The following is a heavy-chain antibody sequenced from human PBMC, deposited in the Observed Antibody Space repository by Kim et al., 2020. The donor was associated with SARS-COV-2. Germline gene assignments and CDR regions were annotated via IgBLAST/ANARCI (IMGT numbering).Heavy chain of an antibody. CDR3: ARQQAAAVNWFDP. V-gene: IGHV7-4-1*02. CDR1: GYSFTTYT. Sequence: ASVKVSCKASGYSFTTYTLYWVRQAPGQGLEWMGWINTNTGNPAYAQGSTGRFVFSLDTSVSTAYLQISSLKAEDTAVYYCARQQAAAVNWFDPWGQGTLVTVSS. D-gene: IGHD6-13*01. J-gene: IGHJ5*02. CDR2: INTNTGNP.